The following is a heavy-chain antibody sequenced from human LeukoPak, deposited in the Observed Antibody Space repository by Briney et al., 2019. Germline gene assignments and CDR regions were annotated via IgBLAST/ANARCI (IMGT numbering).Heavy chain of an antibody. V-gene: IGHV4-39*07. Sequence: SETLSLTCTVSGDSINSSYYYWGWIRQSPGKGLEWIANIYYTGSTYYNPSLKSRVTISVDASKSQFSLELSSVTAADTAIYYCARVSDSRAVGPFDYWGQGTLVTVSS. D-gene: IGHD3-10*01. CDR1: GDSINSSYYY. CDR2: IYYTGST. CDR3: ARVSDSRAVGPFDY. J-gene: IGHJ4*02.